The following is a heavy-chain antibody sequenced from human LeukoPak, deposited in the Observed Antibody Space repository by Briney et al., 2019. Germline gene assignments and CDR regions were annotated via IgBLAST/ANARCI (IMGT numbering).Heavy chain of an antibody. V-gene: IGHV4-34*01. Sequence: PSETLSLTCAVYGGSFSGYYWSWIRQPPGKGLEWIGEINHSGTTNYNPSLKSRVSISLDTSKNQFSLKLTSVTAADTAVYYCAIQQPGISVPGTIYAFDIWGQGKMVTVSS. CDR1: GGSFSGYY. CDR3: AIQQPGISVPGTIYAFDI. CDR2: INHSGTT. D-gene: IGHD6-13*01. J-gene: IGHJ3*02.